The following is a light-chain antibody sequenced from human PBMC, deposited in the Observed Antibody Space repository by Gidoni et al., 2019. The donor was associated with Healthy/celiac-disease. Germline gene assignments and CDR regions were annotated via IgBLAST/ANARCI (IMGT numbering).Light chain of an antibody. Sequence: DSQMTQSPSSMSASVGDRVTITCRAIQIISSYLNWYQQKPGKAPKLLIYAASSLQRWVPSRFSGRGSGTDFTLTISSLQPEDFATYYCQQSYNTGTFXQXTKVEIK. CDR1: QIISSY. V-gene: IGKV1-39*01. CDR3: QQSYNTGT. J-gene: IGKJ1*01. CDR2: AAS.